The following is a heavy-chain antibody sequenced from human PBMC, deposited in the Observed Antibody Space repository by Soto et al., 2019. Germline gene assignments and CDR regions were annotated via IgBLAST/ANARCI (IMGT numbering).Heavy chain of an antibody. J-gene: IGHJ6*02. Sequence: GESLKISCRGSGYSFTSYWIGWVRQMPGKGLEWMGIIYPGDSDTRYNPSFQGQVTISVDKSINTAYLQWSSLKASDIAMYYCARRISNYYYYHGLDVWGQGTTVTVTS. V-gene: IGHV5-51*01. CDR1: GYSFTSYW. CDR2: IYPGDSDT. D-gene: IGHD4-4*01. CDR3: ARRISNYYYYHGLDV.